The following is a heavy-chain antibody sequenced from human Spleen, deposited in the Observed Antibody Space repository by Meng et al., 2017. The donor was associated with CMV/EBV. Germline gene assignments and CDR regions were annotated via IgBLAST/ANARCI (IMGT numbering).Heavy chain of an antibody. Sequence: GGSLRLSCAASGFTFSDYYMSWIRQAPGKGLEWVSYISSSGSTIYYADSVKGRFTISRDNSKNTLYLQMNSLRAEDTAVYYCAKDRYDYVWGRGGMDVWGQGTTVTVSS. V-gene: IGHV3-11*04. CDR3: AKDRYDYVWGRGGMDV. CDR2: ISSSGSTI. D-gene: IGHD3-16*01. CDR1: GFTFSDYY. J-gene: IGHJ6*02.